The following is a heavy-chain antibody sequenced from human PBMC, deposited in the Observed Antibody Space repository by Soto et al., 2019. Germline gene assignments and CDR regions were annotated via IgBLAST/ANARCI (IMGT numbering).Heavy chain of an antibody. CDR1: GGSISSSNW. CDR3: ARGGNYYGSGSRHLH. J-gene: IGHJ4*02. Sequence: QVQLQESGPGLVKPSGTLSLTCAVSGGSISSSNWWSWVRQPPGKGLEWIGEAYHGGTTNYNPSLKSRVTISVDTSKNQFSLKLSSVTAADTAVYYCARGGNYYGSGSRHLHWGQGTLVTVSS. D-gene: IGHD3-10*01. CDR2: AYHGGTT. V-gene: IGHV4-4*02.